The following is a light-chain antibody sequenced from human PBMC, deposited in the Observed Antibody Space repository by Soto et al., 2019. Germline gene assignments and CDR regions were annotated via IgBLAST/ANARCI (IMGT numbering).Light chain of an antibody. CDR2: GAS. Sequence: EKVMTQSPATLSVSPGERATLSCWASQSVSNNLAWYQQKPGQAPRLLIYGASTRATGIPVRFSGSGSGTEFTLTISSLQSEDFAVYYCQQYNDWPFTFGPGTKVDIK. CDR1: QSVSNN. CDR3: QQYNDWPFT. V-gene: IGKV3-15*01. J-gene: IGKJ3*01.